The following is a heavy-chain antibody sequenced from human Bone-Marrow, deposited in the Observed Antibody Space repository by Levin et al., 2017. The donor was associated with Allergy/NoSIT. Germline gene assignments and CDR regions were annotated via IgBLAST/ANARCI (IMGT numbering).Heavy chain of an antibody. D-gene: IGHD4/OR15-4a*01. CDR2: ITGSGGRI. CDR3: AKGQWKDHGGHDPFDS. Sequence: PGGSLRLSCATSGFPFSNYGMSWVRQAPGKGLEWVSGITGSGGRIDYADPVKGRFTISRDSSKNTVYLQMSSLRAEDTAVYYCAKGQWKDHGGHDPFDSWGQGTLVTVSS. CDR1: GFPFSNYG. J-gene: IGHJ4*02. V-gene: IGHV3-23*01.